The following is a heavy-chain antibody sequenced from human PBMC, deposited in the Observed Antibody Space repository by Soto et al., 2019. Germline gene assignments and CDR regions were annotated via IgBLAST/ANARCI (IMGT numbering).Heavy chain of an antibody. J-gene: IGHJ4*02. CDR1: GGSISSYY. Sequence: SETLSLTCPVSGGSISSYYWSWIRQPPGKGLEWIGYIYYSGSTNYNPSLKSRVTISVDTSKNQFSLKLSSVTAADTAVYYCARVPGYCSGGSCLDYWGQGTLVTVSS. D-gene: IGHD2-15*01. CDR3: ARVPGYCSGGSCLDY. CDR2: IYYSGST. V-gene: IGHV4-59*01.